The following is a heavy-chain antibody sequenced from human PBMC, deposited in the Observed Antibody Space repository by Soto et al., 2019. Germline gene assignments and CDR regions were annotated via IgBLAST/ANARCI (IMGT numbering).Heavy chain of an antibody. D-gene: IGHD1-7*01. J-gene: IGHJ6*03. Sequence: GASVKVSCKASGYTFTSYAMHWVRQAPGQRLEWMGWINAGNGNTKYSQKFQGRVTITRDTSASTAYMELSSLRSEDTAVYYCARDADPNWNYDLYDIRYYHDHNDVPARGTTVTVSS. CDR1: GYTFTSYA. V-gene: IGHV1-3*01. CDR3: ARDADPNWNYDLYDIRYYHDHNDV. CDR2: INAGNGNT.